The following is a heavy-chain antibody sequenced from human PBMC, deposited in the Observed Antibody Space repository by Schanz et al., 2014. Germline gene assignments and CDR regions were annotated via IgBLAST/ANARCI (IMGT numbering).Heavy chain of an antibody. CDR2: INPSGGGT. Sequence: QVQLVQSGAEVKKPGASVKVSCKASGYTFTSYSIHWVRQAPGQGLEWMGIINPSGGGTSYALRFQDRVTVTRDTSTSTVYMELSSLRSEDTAVYYCARDGVDAAAGGNYWGQGTLVTGSS. J-gene: IGHJ4*02. CDR1: GYTFTSYS. D-gene: IGHD6-13*01. CDR3: ARDGVDAAAGGNY. V-gene: IGHV1-46*03.